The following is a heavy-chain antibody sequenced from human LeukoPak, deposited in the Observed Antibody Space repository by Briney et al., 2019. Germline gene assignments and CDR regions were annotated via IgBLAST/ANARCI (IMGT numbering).Heavy chain of an antibody. Sequence: GGSLRLSCAASGFTFSSYGMHWVRQAPGKGLEWVAVISSDGSNKYYADSVKGRFTISRDISKKTVYLQMNSLRKEDTAVYYCARDSADGDNYCDLWGQGTLVSVSS. CDR2: ISSDGSNK. J-gene: IGHJ4*02. CDR1: GFTFSSYG. D-gene: IGHD4-17*01. CDR3: ARDSADGDNYCDL. V-gene: IGHV3-30*03.